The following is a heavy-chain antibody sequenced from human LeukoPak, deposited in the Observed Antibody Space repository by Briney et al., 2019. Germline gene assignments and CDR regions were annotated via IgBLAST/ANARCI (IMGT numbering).Heavy chain of an antibody. CDR1: GFTFSTYW. CDR3: ASASSHRTAAGGDY. D-gene: IGHD6-13*01. J-gene: IGHJ4*02. V-gene: IGHV3-74*01. CDR2: INGDGGSR. Sequence: GGSLRLSCAASGFTFSTYWMHWVRQAPGKGLVWVSRINGDGGSRNYADSVKGRFTISRDNAKNTPYLQMNSLRVEDTAVYYCASASSHRTAAGGDYWGQGTLVTVST.